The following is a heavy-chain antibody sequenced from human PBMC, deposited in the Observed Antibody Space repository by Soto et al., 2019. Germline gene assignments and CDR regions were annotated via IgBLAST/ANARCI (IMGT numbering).Heavy chain of an antibody. J-gene: IGHJ4*02. CDR1: GGSISSSSYY. CDR3: ARGDVLRFYKAIGSSGAYFDY. D-gene: IGHD3-3*01. CDR2: IYYSGST. V-gene: IGHV4-39*01. Sequence: SETLSLTCTVSGGSISSSSYYWGWIRQPPGKGLEWIGSIYYSGSTYYNPSLKSRVTISVDTFKNQFSLKLSSVTAADTAVYYCARGDVLRFYKAIGSSGAYFDYWGQGTLVTVSS.